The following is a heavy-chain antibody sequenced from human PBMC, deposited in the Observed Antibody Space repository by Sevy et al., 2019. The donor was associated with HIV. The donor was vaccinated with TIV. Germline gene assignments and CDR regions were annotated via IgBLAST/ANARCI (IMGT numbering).Heavy chain of an antibody. CDR3: ARAFCSGGSCYSLAF. CDR1: GYTFTSYR. J-gene: IGHJ4*02. D-gene: IGHD2-15*01. CDR2: ISPLNGDT. Sequence: GASVKVSCEASGYTFTSYRIYWVRQAPGQGLEWMGWISPLNGDTNYAQKFQGRVTMITDTSTSTAYMELRSLRSDDTAVYFCARAFCSGGSCYSLAFWGQGALVTVSS. V-gene: IGHV1-18*01.